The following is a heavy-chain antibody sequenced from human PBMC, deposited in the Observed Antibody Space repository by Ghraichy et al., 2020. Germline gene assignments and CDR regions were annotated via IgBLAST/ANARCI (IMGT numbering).Heavy chain of an antibody. CDR3: ARDRIVGLDIVVVPAAV. D-gene: IGHD2-2*03. CDR1: GFTFSSYS. CDR2: ISSSSSYI. J-gene: IGHJ6*02. V-gene: IGHV3-21*01. Sequence: GGYLRLSCAASGFTFSSYSMNWVRQAPGKGLEWVSSISSSSSYIYYADSVKGRFTISRDNAKNSLYLQMNSLRAEDTAVYYCARDRIVGLDIVVVPAAVWGQGTTVTVSS.